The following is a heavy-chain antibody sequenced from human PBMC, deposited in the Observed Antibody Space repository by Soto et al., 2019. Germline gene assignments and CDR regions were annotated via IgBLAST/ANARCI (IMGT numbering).Heavy chain of an antibody. CDR3: ARDLTTMTHSAFDI. V-gene: IGHV4-34*01. CDR1: GGSMSAYC. D-gene: IGHD3-22*01. CDR2: INHSGRS. J-gene: IGHJ3*02. Sequence: SETLSRTCAVYGGSMSAYCWSWIRQQPGMGLDLIWEINHSGRSSYNPSIKSRINISVDTSKNQFSLKLSSVTAADTAVYYCARDLTTMTHSAFDIWGQGTMVT.